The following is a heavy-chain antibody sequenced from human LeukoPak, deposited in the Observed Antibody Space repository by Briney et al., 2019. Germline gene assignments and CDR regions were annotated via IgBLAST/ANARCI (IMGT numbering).Heavy chain of an antibody. CDR1: GYTFTSYD. CDR2: MNPNSGNT. V-gene: IGHV1-8*01. Sequence: GASVKVSCKASGYTFTSYDINWVRQATGQGLEWMGWMNPNSGNTGYAQKFQGRVTMTRNTSISTAYMELSSLRSEDTAVYYCARGSPVSYYFDYWGQGTLVTVSS. D-gene: IGHD3-16*01. CDR3: ARGSPVSYYFDY. J-gene: IGHJ4*02.